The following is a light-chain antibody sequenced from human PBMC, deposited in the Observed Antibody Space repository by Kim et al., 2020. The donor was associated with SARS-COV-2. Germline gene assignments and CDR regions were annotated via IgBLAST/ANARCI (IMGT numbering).Light chain of an antibody. V-gene: IGKV3-11*01. CDR1: QSVSSY. J-gene: IGKJ5*01. Sequence: SPGERATHPGMASQSVSSYLAWYQQKPGQAPRLRIYEASNRATGIPARFSGSGSGTDFTLTISSLEPEDFAVYYCQQRSNWPPITFGQGTRLEIK. CDR2: EAS. CDR3: QQRSNWPPIT.